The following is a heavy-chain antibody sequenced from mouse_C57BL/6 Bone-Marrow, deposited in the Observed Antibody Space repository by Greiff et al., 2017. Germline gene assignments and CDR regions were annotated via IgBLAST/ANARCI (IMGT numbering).Heavy chain of an antibody. D-gene: IGHD1-1*01. V-gene: IGHV1-82*01. CDR3: ARWLITTVRKFAY. CDR1: GYAFSSSW. CDR2: IYPGDGDT. J-gene: IGHJ3*01. Sequence: VQLQQSGPELVKPGASVKISCKASGYAFSSSWMNWVKQRPGKGLEWIGRIYPGDGDTNYNGKFKGKATLTADKSSSTAYMQLSSLTSEDSAVYFGARWLITTVRKFAYGGRGTLVTVSA.